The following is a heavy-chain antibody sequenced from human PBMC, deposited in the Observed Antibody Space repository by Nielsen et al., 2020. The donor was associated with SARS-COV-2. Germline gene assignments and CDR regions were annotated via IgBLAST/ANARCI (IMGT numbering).Heavy chain of an antibody. Sequence: GGSLRLSCAASGFTFSDYAMAWVRQAPGKGLEWVSAISGSGGSTYYADSVKGRFTISRDNSKNTLYLQMNSLRAEDTAVYYCAKDSSSSWYKDYFDYWGQGTLVTVSS. CDR2: ISGSGGST. CDR1: GFTFSDYA. CDR3: AKDSSSSWYKDYFDY. V-gene: IGHV3-23*01. D-gene: IGHD6-13*01. J-gene: IGHJ4*02.